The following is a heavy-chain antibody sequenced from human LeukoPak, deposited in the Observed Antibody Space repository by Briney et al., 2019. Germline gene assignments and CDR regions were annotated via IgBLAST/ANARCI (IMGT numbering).Heavy chain of an antibody. CDR1: GFTFSSYA. D-gene: IGHD5-12*01. CDR3: AKVGGYSGYDLGLMSYYFDY. CDR2: ISGSGGST. Sequence: GGSLRLSCAASGFTFSSYAMGWVRQAPGKGLEWVSAISGSGGSTYYADSVKGRFTISRDNSKNTLYLQMNSLRAEDTAVYYCAKVGGYSGYDLGLMSYYFDYWGQGTLVTVSS. V-gene: IGHV3-23*01. J-gene: IGHJ4*02.